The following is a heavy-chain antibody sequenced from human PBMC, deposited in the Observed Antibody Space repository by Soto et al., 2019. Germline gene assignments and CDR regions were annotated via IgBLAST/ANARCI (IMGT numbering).Heavy chain of an antibody. V-gene: IGHV4-59*01. CDR3: ARDLNAALSPWFDP. CDR2: IYYSGST. Sequence: PSETLSLTCTVSGGSISSYYWSWIRQPPGKGLEWIGYIYYSGSTNYNPSLKSRVTISVDTSKNQFSLKLSSVTAADTAVYYCARDLNAALSPWFDPWGQGTLVTVSS. J-gene: IGHJ5*02. CDR1: GGSISSYY. D-gene: IGHD2-2*01.